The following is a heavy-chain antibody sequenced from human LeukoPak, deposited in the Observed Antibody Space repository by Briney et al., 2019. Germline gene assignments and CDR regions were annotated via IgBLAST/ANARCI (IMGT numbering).Heavy chain of an antibody. D-gene: IGHD3-22*01. J-gene: IGHJ4*02. CDR1: GGSISSYY. V-gene: IGHV4-59*12. Sequence: SETLSLTCTVSGGSISSYYWSWIRQPPGKGLEWIGYIYYSGSTYYNPSLKSRVTISVDTSKNQFSLKLSSVTAADTAVYYCARDMESLYYDSSGLGGFDYWGQGTLVTVSS. CDR2: IYYSGST. CDR3: ARDMESLYYDSSGLGGFDY.